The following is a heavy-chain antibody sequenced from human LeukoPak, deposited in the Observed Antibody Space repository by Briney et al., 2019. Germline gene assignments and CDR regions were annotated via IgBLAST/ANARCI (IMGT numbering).Heavy chain of an antibody. V-gene: IGHV3-30*18. CDR1: GFTFSSHW. Sequence: GGSLRLSCADSGFTFSSHWMHWVRQAPGKGLEWVAVISYDGSNKYYADSVKGRFTISRDNSKNTLYLQMNSLRAEDTAVYYCAKDGGYYYDSSGYFDYWGQGTLVTVSS. CDR2: ISYDGSNK. CDR3: AKDGGYYYDSSGYFDY. D-gene: IGHD3-22*01. J-gene: IGHJ4*02.